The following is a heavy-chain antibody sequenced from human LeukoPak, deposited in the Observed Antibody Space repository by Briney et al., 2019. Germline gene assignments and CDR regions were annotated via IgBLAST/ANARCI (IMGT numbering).Heavy chain of an antibody. Sequence: ASVKVSCKASGGTFSSYAITWVRQAPGQGLEWMGGIIPIFGTANYAQKFQGRVTITADESTSTAYMELSSLRSEDTAVYYCARDAHYYYDSSGYYHPHNYWGQGTLVTVSS. J-gene: IGHJ4*02. D-gene: IGHD3-22*01. CDR3: ARDAHYYYDSSGYYHPHNY. CDR2: IIPIFGTA. CDR1: GGTFSSYA. V-gene: IGHV1-69*13.